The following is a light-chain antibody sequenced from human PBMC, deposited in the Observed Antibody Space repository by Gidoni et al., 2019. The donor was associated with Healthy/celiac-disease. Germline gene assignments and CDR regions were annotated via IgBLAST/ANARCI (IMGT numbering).Light chain of an antibody. CDR1: QSVLYSSNNKNY. CDR3: QQYYSTPFT. CDR2: WAS. V-gene: IGKV4-1*01. Sequence: DIVMTQSPDSLAVSLGERATINCMSSQSVLYSSNNKNYLAWYQQKPGQPPKLLIYWASTREAGVPDRFSGSGSGADFTLTISSLQAEDVAVYYCQQYYSTPFTFXRXTKVXIK. J-gene: IGKJ3*01.